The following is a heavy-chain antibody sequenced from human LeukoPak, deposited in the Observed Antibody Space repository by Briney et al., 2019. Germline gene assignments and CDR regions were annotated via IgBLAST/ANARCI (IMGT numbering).Heavy chain of an antibody. CDR3: AGAYYYGSGRFANDAFDI. CDR1: GDSINNGIYY. J-gene: IGHJ3*02. CDR2: IYYSGSA. D-gene: IGHD3-10*01. Sequence: SQTLSLTCTVSGDSINNGIYYWNWIRQPPGKGLEWIGYIYYSGSAYYNPSLRSRVTISVDTSKNQFSLKLSSVTAADTAVYYCAGAYYYGSGRFANDAFDIWGQGTMVTVSS. V-gene: IGHV4-30-4*01.